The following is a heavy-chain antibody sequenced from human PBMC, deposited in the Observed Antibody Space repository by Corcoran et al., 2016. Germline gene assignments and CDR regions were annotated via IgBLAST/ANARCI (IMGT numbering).Heavy chain of an antibody. CDR2: INHRGST. D-gene: IGHD2-21*02. CDR3: ARGLAYCGGDCYSSGSVDI. J-gene: IGHJ3*02. Sequence: QVQLQQWGAGLLKPSETLSHTCAVYGGSFSGYYWSWIRQPPGKGLEWIGEINHRGSTNYNPSLKSRVTISVDTSKNQFSLKLSSVTAADTAVYYCARGLAYCGGDCYSSGSVDIWGQGTMVTVSS. CDR1: GGSFSGYY. V-gene: IGHV4-34*01.